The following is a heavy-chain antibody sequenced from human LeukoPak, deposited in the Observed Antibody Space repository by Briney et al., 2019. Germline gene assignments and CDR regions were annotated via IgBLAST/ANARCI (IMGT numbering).Heavy chain of an antibody. D-gene: IGHD6-6*01. V-gene: IGHV3-21*03. CDR1: GFTFSSYS. CDR2: ISSSSSYI. CDR3: TTALEVAARFGNYFDY. Sequence: GGSLRLSCAASGFTFSSYSMNWVRQAPGKGLEWVSSISSSSSYIYYADSVKGRFTISRDNAKNSLYLQMNSLKTEDTAVYYCTTALEVAARFGNYFDYWGQGTLVTVSS. J-gene: IGHJ4*02.